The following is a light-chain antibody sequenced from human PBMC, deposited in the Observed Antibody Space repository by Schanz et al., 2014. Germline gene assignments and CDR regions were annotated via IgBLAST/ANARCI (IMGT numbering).Light chain of an antibody. J-gene: IGKJ5*01. CDR3: QQYGRSPPIT. CDR1: QRLTSY. V-gene: IGKV3-11*01. Sequence: EIVMTQSPATLSVSPGERVTLSCRASQRLTSYLAWYQQKPGQAPRLLIYDASTRATGIPARFSGSGSGTDFTLTIDSLEPEDFAVYYCQQYGRSPPITFGQGTRLEIK. CDR2: DAS.